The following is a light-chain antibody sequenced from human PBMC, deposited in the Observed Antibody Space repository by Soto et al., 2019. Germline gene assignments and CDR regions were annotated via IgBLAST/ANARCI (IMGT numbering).Light chain of an antibody. Sequence: DIQMTQSPSSLSASVGDRITITCQASQDIGNSLNWYQQKPGKAPYLLIFDASNLEAGVPSRFSGSGSGTDFTFAFTGLQPEDIATYYCQHYDSSPLTFSGGTKVQIK. CDR3: QHYDSSPLT. V-gene: IGKV1-33*01. CDR1: QDIGNS. J-gene: IGKJ4*01. CDR2: DAS.